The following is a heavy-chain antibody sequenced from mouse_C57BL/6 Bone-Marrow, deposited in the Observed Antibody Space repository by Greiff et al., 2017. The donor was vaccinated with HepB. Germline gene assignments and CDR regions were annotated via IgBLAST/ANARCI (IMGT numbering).Heavy chain of an antibody. Sequence: VQLQQSGAELVKPGASVKLSCTASGFNIKDYYMHWVKQRTEQGLEWIGRIDPEDGETKYAQKFQGKATITADTSSNTAYLQLSSLTSEDTAVYCCARDPHWDYWYFDVWGTGTTVTVSS. CDR1: GFNIKDYY. CDR2: IDPEDGET. CDR3: ARDPHWDYWYFDV. D-gene: IGHD4-1*01. V-gene: IGHV14-2*01. J-gene: IGHJ1*03.